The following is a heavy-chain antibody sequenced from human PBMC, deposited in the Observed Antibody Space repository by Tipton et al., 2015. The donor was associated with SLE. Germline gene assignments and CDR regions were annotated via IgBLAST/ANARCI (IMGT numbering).Heavy chain of an antibody. CDR2: IYYSGST. CDR3: AREGPFVGAMGH. CDR1: GGSISSHY. V-gene: IGHV4-59*11. D-gene: IGHD1-26*01. J-gene: IGHJ4*02. Sequence: TLSLTCTVSGGSISSHYWSWIRQPPGKGLEWIGYIYYSGSTNYNPSLKSRVTISVDTSKNQFSLKLSSVTAADTAVYYCAREGPFVGAMGHWGQGTLVTVSS.